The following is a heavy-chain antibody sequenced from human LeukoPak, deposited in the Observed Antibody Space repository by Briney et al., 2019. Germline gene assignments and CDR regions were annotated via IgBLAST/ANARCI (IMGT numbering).Heavy chain of an antibody. J-gene: IGHJ4*02. V-gene: IGHV1-69*04. CDR3: ARVERGATDY. CDR2: IIPIFGIA. D-gene: IGHD3-16*01. Sequence: ASVKVSCKASGGTFSSYAISWVRQAPGQGLEWMGRIIPIFGIANYAQKFQGRVTITADKSTRTAYMELSSLRSEDTAVYYCARVERGATDYWGQGTLVTVSS. CDR1: GGTFSSYA.